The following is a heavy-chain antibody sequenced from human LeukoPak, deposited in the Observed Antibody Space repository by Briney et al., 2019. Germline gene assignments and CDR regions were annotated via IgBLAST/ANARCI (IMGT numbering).Heavy chain of an antibody. CDR3: AREQLAAAGKGPFDY. CDR2: INHSGST. D-gene: IGHD6-13*01. Sequence: SETLSLTCAVYGGSFSGYYWSWIRQPPGKGLEWIGEINHSGSTNYNPSLKSRVTISVDTSKNQFSLKLSSVTAADTAVYYCAREQLAAAGKGPFDYWGQGTLVTVSS. CDR1: GGSFSGYY. V-gene: IGHV4-34*01. J-gene: IGHJ4*02.